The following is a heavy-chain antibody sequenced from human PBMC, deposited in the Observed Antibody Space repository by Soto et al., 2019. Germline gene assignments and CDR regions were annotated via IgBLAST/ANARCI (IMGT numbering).Heavy chain of an antibody. V-gene: IGHV1-69*06. CDR2: IIPIFGTA. CDR1: GGTFSSYA. Sequence: ASVKVSCKASGGTFSSYAISWVRQAPGQGLEWMGGIIPIFGTANYAQKFQGRVTITADKSTSTAYMELSNLRSEDTAVYYCARDLVRGVRGFDYWGQGTQVTVSS. D-gene: IGHD1-26*01. J-gene: IGHJ4*02. CDR3: ARDLVRGVRGFDY.